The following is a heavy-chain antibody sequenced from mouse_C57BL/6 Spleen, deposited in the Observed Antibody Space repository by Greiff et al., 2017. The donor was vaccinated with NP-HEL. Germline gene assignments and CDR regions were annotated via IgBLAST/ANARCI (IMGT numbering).Heavy chain of an antibody. V-gene: IGHV1-82*01. CDR3: AREEDGIAY. Sequence: VQLQQSGPELVKPGASVKISCKASGYAFSSSWMNWVKQRPGKGLEWIGRIYPGDGDTNYNGKFKGKATLTADKSSSTAYMQLSSLTSEDSAVYFSAREEDGIAYWGQGTLVTVSA. CDR2: IYPGDGDT. CDR1: GYAFSSSW. J-gene: IGHJ3*01. D-gene: IGHD1-1*01.